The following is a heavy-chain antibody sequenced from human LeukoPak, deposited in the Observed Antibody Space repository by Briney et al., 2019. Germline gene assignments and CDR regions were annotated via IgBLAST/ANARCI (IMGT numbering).Heavy chain of an antibody. CDR1: GGFISSYY. Sequence: SETLSLTCTVSGGFISSYYWSWIRQPPGKGLEWIGYIYYNGSTNYNPSLKSRVTISVDTSKNQFSLKLSSVTAADTAVYYCARGSIAARRAFDIWGQGTMVTVSS. CDR2: IYYNGST. D-gene: IGHD6-6*01. V-gene: IGHV4-59*01. J-gene: IGHJ3*02. CDR3: ARGSIAARRAFDI.